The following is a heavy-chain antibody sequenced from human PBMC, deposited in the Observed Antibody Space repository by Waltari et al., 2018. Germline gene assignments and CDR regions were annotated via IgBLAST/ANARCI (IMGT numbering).Heavy chain of an antibody. J-gene: IGHJ4*02. Sequence: QVQLVESGGGVVQPGRSLRLSCATSGFTFSNYAMYWVRQAPDKGLGWVALVSYDGTKKQYSDSVKGRFTISRDNSENTLYLEMSSLTMDDTAIYYCASHGHHLMDNWGQGTLVTVSS. CDR2: VSYDGTKK. CDR3: ASHGHHLMDN. CDR1: GFTFSNYA. V-gene: IGHV3-30*04.